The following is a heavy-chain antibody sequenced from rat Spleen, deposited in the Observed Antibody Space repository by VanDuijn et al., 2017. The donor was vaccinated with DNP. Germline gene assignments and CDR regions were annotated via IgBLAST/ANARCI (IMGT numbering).Heavy chain of an antibody. CDR1: GFSLTTFG. CDR3: ARSNYYSGVAVFDY. J-gene: IGHJ2*01. Sequence: QVQLKESGPDLVQPSQTLSLTCTVSGFSLTTFGVSWVRQPPGKGLEWIGAIWSGGNTDYSSGLKSRLSISRDTSKNQILLKMNGLQTEDTAMYFCARSNYYSGVAVFDYWGLGVMVTVSS. D-gene: IGHD1-1*01. V-gene: IGHV2-16*01. CDR2: IWSGGNT.